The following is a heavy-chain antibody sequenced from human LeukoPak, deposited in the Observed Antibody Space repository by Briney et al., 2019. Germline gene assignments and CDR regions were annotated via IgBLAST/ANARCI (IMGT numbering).Heavy chain of an antibody. V-gene: IGHV4-39*01. Sequence: SETLSLTCTVSGGSISSSSYYWGWIRQPPGKELEWIGSIYYSGSTYYNPSLKSRVTISVDTSKNQFSLKLSSVTAADTAVYYCASYYYDSSGYYYDRWGQGTLVTVSS. J-gene: IGHJ4*02. CDR3: ASYYYDSSGYYYDR. CDR2: IYYSGST. CDR1: GGSISSSSYY. D-gene: IGHD3-22*01.